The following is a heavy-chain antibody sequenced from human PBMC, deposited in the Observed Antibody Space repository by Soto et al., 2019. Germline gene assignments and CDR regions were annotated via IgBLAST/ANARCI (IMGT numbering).Heavy chain of an antibody. Sequence: AXETLSLTRPVYGGSFNGYYWSWIRQPPEKGLDWIGEINHRGSTNQNPSLKSRVSISVDTSKNQFSLKLRSVTAADTDVYYCARGVPMIGAFQGGAPDKYYFDSWGLGTRVTVSS. CDR3: ARGVPMIGAFQGGAPDKYYFDS. CDR2: INHRGST. V-gene: IGHV4-34*01. D-gene: IGHD3-22*01. CDR1: GGSFNGYY. J-gene: IGHJ4*02.